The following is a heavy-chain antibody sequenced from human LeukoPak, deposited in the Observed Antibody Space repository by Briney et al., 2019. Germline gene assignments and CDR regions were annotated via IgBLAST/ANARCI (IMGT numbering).Heavy chain of an antibody. D-gene: IGHD6-19*01. V-gene: IGHV3-23*01. J-gene: IGHJ4*02. CDR1: GFTFSSYA. CDR2: ISGGGIAT. CDR3: ATTGFGSGWPPGYFDY. Sequence: GGSLRLSCAASGFTFSSYAMSWVRQAPGKGLEWVSAISGGGIATYYADSVKGHFTISRDNSKNTIYLQMNSLRDEDTAVYYCATTGFGSGWPPGYFDYWGQGTLVTVSS.